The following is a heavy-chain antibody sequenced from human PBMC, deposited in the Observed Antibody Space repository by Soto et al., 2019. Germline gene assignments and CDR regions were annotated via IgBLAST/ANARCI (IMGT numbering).Heavy chain of an antibody. J-gene: IGHJ4*02. CDR2: ISGSGGDT. Sequence: GSLKLSCSASGFTFSSYAMSWVRQAPGKGLEWVSSISGSGGDTHYADSVKGRFTISRDNSKNKLYLQMNSLRAEDTAVYYCAKDGGYEFDYWGQGTLVTVSS. CDR3: AKDGGYEFDY. CDR1: GFTFSSYA. D-gene: IGHD5-12*01. V-gene: IGHV3-23*01.